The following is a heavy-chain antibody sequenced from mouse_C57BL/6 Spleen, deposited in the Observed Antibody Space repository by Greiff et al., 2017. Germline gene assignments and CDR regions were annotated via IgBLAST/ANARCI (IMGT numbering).Heavy chain of an antibody. V-gene: IGHV2-9-1*01. CDR3: ASYYCGSYGYYDMDY. CDR1: GFSLTSYA. CDR2: IWTGGGT. Sequence: QVQLKESGPGLVAPSQSLSITCTASGFSLTSYAISWVRQPPGKGLEWLGVIWTGGGTNYNSAPKSSLSISTDNSKIQIFFKMDSLQTDDTATYYCASYYCGSYGYYDMDYWGQGTSVTVSS. J-gene: IGHJ4*01. D-gene: IGHD1-1*01.